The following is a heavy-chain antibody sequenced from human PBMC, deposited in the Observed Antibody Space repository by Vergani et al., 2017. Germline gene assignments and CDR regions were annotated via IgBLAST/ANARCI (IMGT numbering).Heavy chain of an antibody. CDR1: GFSFTTYA. CDR2: INTNGDYT. Sequence: EVQLLESGGDLVQPGGSLRLSCAASGFSFTTYAMSWVRQAPGKGLEWVSTINTNGDYTRYGDSVKGRFTISRDNSKSTLYLQMNSLRAEDTAIYYCAKTGDDAGYYFGAFDIWGQGTMVTVSS. CDR3: AKTGDDAGYYFGAFDI. V-gene: IGHV3-23*01. J-gene: IGHJ3*02. D-gene: IGHD3-9*01.